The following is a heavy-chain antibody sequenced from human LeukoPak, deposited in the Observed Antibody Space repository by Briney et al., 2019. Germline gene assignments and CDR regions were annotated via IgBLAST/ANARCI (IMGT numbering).Heavy chain of an antibody. CDR1: GFTFSNYW. CDR2: INSDGSST. Sequence: GGHLRLYWAAAGFTFSNYWIHWVRQAPGKGLGWVSRINSDGSSTRYADSVKGRFTISRDNAKKKLYLPMTRLGGGGTAVYYCARWAAAGIDYWGQGTLVTVSS. V-gene: IGHV3-74*01. J-gene: IGHJ4*02. CDR3: ARWAAAGIDY. D-gene: IGHD6-13*01.